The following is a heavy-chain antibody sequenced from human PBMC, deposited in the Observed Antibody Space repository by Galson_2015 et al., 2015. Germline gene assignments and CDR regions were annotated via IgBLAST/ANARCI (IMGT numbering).Heavy chain of an antibody. D-gene: IGHD3-16*02. Sequence: SLRLSCAASEFTLTNYWMSWVRQAPGKGLEWLANIKPDGSDRYYVDSVKGQFTISRDNAKNSLYLQMNSLRAEDTAVYYCARDFIAAGGLDVWGQGTTVTVS. J-gene: IGHJ6*02. CDR3: ARDFIAAGGLDV. CDR2: IKPDGSDR. V-gene: IGHV3-7*03. CDR1: EFTLTNYW.